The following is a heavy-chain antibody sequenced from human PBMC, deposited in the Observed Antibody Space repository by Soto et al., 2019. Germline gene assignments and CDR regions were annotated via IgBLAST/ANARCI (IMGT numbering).Heavy chain of an antibody. CDR1: GGTFSSYA. J-gene: IGHJ6*02. V-gene: IGHV1-69*01. Sequence: QVQLVQSGAEVKKPGSSVKVSCKASGGTFSSYAISWVRQAPGQGLEWMAGIIPIFGTANYAQKFQGRVTITADESTSTAYMELSSLRSEDTAVYYCANRYSYGRYYYYGMDVWGQGTTVTVSS. CDR3: ANRYSYGRYYYYGMDV. CDR2: IIPIFGTA. D-gene: IGHD5-18*01.